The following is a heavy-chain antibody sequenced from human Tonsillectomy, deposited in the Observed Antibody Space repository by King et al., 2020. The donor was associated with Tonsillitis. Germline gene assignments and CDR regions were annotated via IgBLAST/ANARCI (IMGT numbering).Heavy chain of an antibody. CDR1: GGSFSGYY. CDR3: ARGVRYYGSGSYYNPNAFDI. V-gene: IGHV4-34*01. D-gene: IGHD3-10*01. Sequence: VQLQQWGAGLLKPSETLSLPCAVYGGSFSGYYWSWIRQPPGKGLEWIGEINHSGSTNYNPSLKSRVTISVDTSKNQFSLKLSSVTAADTAVYYCARGVRYYGSGSYYNPNAFDIWGQGTMVTVSS. CDR2: INHSGST. J-gene: IGHJ3*02.